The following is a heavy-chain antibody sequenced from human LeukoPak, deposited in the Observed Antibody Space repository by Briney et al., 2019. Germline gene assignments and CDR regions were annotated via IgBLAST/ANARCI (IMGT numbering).Heavy chain of an antibody. D-gene: IGHD6-13*01. CDR1: GYTLTELS. CDR2: FDPEDGET. V-gene: IGHV1-24*01. CDR3: AKEAQLVRAFDI. Sequence: ALVKVSCKVSGYTLTELSMHWVRQAPGKGLEWMGGFDPEDGETIYAQKFQGRVTMTEDTSTDTAYMELSSLRSEDTAVYYCAKEAQLVRAFDIWGQGTMVTVSS. J-gene: IGHJ3*02.